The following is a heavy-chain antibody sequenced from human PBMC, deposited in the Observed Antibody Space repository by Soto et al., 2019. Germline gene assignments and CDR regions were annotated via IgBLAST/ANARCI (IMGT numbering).Heavy chain of an antibody. Sequence: EASVKVSCKASGGTFSSYAISWVRQAPGQGLEWMGGIIPIFGTANYAQKFQGRVTITADKSTSTAYMELSSLRSEDTAVYYCATVHNTSRSFDYWGQGTLVTVSS. V-gene: IGHV1-69*06. CDR2: IIPIFGTA. CDR3: ATVHNTSRSFDY. CDR1: GGTFSSYA. J-gene: IGHJ4*02. D-gene: IGHD1-20*01.